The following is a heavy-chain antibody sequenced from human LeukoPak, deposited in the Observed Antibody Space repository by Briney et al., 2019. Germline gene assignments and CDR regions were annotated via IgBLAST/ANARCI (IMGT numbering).Heavy chain of an antibody. CDR1: GFTFSNAW. Sequence: GGSLRLSCAASGFTFSNAWMSWVRQAPGKGLEWVSYISSSSSTIYYADSVKGRFTISRDNAKNSLYLQMNSLRDEDTAVYYCARDVNAHFDYWGQGTLVTVSS. D-gene: IGHD1-1*01. CDR2: ISSSSSTI. J-gene: IGHJ4*02. CDR3: ARDVNAHFDY. V-gene: IGHV3-48*02.